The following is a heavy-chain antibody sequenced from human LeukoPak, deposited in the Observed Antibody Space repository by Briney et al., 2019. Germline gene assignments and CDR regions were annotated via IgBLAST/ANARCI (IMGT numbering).Heavy chain of an antibody. J-gene: IGHJ4*02. D-gene: IGHD2-2*01. CDR2: INHSGST. Sequence: SETLSLTCAVYGGSFSGYYWSWIRQPPGKGLEWIGEINHSGSTNYNPSLKSRVTISVDTSKNQFSLKLSSVTAADTAVYYCARNQRSSTSCYVDYWGQGTLVTVSS. V-gene: IGHV4-34*01. CDR1: GGSFSGYY. CDR3: ARNQRSSTSCYVDY.